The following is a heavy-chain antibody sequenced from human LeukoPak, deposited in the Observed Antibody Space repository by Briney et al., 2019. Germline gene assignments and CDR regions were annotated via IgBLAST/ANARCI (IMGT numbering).Heavy chain of an antibody. CDR2: ISSSGSTI. D-gene: IGHD3-22*01. Sequence: GGSLRLSCAASGFTFSDYYMSWIRQAPGKGLEWVSYISSSGSTIYYADSVKGRFTISRDNAKNSLYLQMNSLRAEDTAVYYCARGGYDSSGYYEEVAFDIWGQGTMGTVSS. V-gene: IGHV3-11*01. J-gene: IGHJ3*02. CDR1: GFTFSDYY. CDR3: ARGGYDSSGYYEEVAFDI.